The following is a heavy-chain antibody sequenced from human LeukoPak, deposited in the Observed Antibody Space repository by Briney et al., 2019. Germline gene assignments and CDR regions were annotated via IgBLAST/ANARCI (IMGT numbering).Heavy chain of an antibody. Sequence: PSETLSLTCTVSGASISNYYWSWIRQPPGKGLEWIGYIHYSGIAHYNPSPKSRVTISVDTSKTQFSLRLTSVTAADTAVYYCTRGPGAASVWGQGTLVTVSS. J-gene: IGHJ4*02. CDR3: TRGPGAASV. D-gene: IGHD7-27*01. CDR1: GASISNYY. V-gene: IGHV4-59*01. CDR2: IHYSGIA.